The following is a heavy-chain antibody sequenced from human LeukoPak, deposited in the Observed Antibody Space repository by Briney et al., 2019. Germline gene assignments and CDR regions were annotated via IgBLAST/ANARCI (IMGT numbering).Heavy chain of an antibody. Sequence: QSGGSLRLSCAASGFTFSSYAMSWVRQAPGKGLEWVSAISGSGGSTYYADSVKGRFTISRDNSKNTLYLQMNSLRAEDTAVYYCAKDPTTVTAGWFDPWAREPRSPSPQ. J-gene: IGHJ5*02. CDR3: AKDPTTVTAGWFDP. V-gene: IGHV3-23*01. CDR1: GFTFSSYA. CDR2: ISGSGGST. D-gene: IGHD4-17*01.